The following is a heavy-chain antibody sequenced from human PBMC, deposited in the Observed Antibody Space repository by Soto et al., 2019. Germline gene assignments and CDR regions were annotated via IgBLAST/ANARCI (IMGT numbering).Heavy chain of an antibody. CDR2: VYYSGST. V-gene: IGHV4-39*01. D-gene: IGHD5-12*01. CDR3: ATSAPWGGYDY. J-gene: IGHJ4*02. CDR1: GGSINVNTYY. Sequence: ASETLSLTCFVSGGSINVNTYYWGWIRQAPGKGLEWIGNVYYSGSTNYNPSLKSRVTISVDTSKNQFSLKLSSVTAADTAVYYCATSAPWGGYDYWGQGTLVTVSS.